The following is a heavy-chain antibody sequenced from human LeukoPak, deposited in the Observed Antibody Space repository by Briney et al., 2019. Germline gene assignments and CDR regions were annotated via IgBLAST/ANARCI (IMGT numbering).Heavy chain of an antibody. Sequence: GGSLRLSCAASGFTFDDYGMSWVRQAPGKGLEWVSGINWSGGSTGYADSVKGRFTLSRDNAKNSLYLQMNSLRAEDTAVYYCARYGSGSYYKDPLDYWGQGTVVTVSS. D-gene: IGHD3-10*01. CDR1: GFTFDDYG. CDR3: ARYGSGSYYKDPLDY. CDR2: INWSGGST. V-gene: IGHV3-20*04. J-gene: IGHJ4*02.